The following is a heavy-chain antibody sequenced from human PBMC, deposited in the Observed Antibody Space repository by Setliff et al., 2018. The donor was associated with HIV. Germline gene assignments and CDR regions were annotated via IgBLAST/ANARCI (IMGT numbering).Heavy chain of an antibody. CDR3: ARHGHFYDSSSSDAFDI. D-gene: IGHD3-22*01. CDR1: GGSISTYY. V-gene: IGHV4-59*08. CDR2: VSYSGST. Sequence: KTSETLSLTCNVSGGSISTYYWSWIRPPPGKGLEWLGYVSYSGSTNFNPALESRLAMSVDMSKNHFSLKLRSVTAADTAVYYCARHGHFYDSSSSDAFDIWGHGTMVTVSS. J-gene: IGHJ3*02.